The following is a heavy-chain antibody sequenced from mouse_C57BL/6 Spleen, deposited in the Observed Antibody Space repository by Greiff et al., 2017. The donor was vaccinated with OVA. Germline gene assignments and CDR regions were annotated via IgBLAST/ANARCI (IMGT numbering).Heavy chain of an antibody. D-gene: IGHD2-2*01. Sequence: EVKVVESGGGLVKPGGSLKLSCAASGFTFSSYTMSWVRQTPEKRLEWVATISGGGGNTYYPDSVKGRFTISRDNAKNTLYLQMSSLRSEDTALYYCARHGYDKEDYYAMDYWGQGTSVTVSS. V-gene: IGHV5-9*01. CDR2: ISGGGGNT. CDR3: ARHGYDKEDYYAMDY. J-gene: IGHJ4*01. CDR1: GFTFSSYT.